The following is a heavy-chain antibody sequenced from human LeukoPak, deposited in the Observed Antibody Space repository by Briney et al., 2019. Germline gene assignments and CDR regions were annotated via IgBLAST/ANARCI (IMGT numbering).Heavy chain of an antibody. V-gene: IGHV4-34*01. D-gene: IGHD1-26*01. J-gene: IGHJ4*02. CDR2: INHSGST. CDR3: ASRSGSLNY. CDR1: GGSFSGYY. Sequence: SETLSLTCAVYGGSFSGYYWSWIRQPPGKGLEWIGEINHSGSTNYNPSLKSRVIISVDTSKNQFSLKLSSVTAADTAVYYCASRSGSLNYWGQGTLVTVSS.